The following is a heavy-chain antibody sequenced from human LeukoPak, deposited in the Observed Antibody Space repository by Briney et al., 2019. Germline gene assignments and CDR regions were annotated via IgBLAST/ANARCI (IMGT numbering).Heavy chain of an antibody. Sequence: ASVKVSCKASGYTFTSYGISWVRQAPGQGLEWMGWISAYNGNTNYAQKLQGRVTMTTDTSTSTANMELRSLRSDDTAVYYCARATPYDSSGYYYLYYYGMDVWGQGTTVTVSS. D-gene: IGHD3-22*01. CDR1: GYTFTSYG. CDR3: ARATPYDSSGYYYLYYYGMDV. J-gene: IGHJ6*02. CDR2: ISAYNGNT. V-gene: IGHV1-18*01.